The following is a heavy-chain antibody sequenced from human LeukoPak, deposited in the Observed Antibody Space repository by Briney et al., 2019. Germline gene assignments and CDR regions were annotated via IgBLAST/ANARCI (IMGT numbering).Heavy chain of an antibody. D-gene: IGHD3-9*01. V-gene: IGHV3-21*01. CDR1: GFTFSSYS. CDR3: ARGPRFVRRDILTGYSYFDY. CDR2: ISSSSSYI. J-gene: IGHJ4*02. Sequence: GGSLRLSCAASGFTFSSYSMSWVRQAPGKGLEWVSSISSSSSYIYYADSVKGRFTISRDNAKNSQYLQMNSLRAEDTAVYYCARGPRFVRRDILTGYSYFDYWGQGTLVTVSS.